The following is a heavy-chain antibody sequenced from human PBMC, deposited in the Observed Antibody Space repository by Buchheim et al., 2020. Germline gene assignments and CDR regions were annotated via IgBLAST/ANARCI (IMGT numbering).Heavy chain of an antibody. CDR2: ISYDGSNK. CDR1: GFTFSSYA. D-gene: IGHD2-21*02. J-gene: IGHJ4*02. CDR3: ARDSVVTAIPVYYFDY. Sequence: QVQLVESGGGVVQPGRSLRLSCAASGFTFSSYAMHWVRQAPGKGLEWVAVISYDGSNKYYADSVKGRFTISRDNSKTTLYLQMNSLRAEDTAVYYCARDSVVTAIPVYYFDYWGQGTL. V-gene: IGHV3-30*04.